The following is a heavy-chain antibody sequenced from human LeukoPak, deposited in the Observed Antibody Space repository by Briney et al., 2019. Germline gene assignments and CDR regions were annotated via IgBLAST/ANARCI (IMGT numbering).Heavy chain of an antibody. V-gene: IGHV1-69*04. CDR1: GGTFSSYA. Sequence: SVKVSCKASGGTFSSYAISWVRQAPGQGLEWMGRIIPILGIANYAQKFQGRVTITADKSTSTAYMELSSLRSEDTAVYYCARGQSHSYYYDSSGYSEGDDYWGQGTLVTVSS. D-gene: IGHD3-22*01. CDR3: ARGQSHSYYYDSSGYSEGDDY. CDR2: IIPILGIA. J-gene: IGHJ4*02.